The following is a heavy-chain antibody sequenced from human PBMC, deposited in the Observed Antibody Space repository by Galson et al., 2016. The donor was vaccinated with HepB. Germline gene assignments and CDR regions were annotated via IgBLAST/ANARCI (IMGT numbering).Heavy chain of an antibody. J-gene: IGHJ6*03. V-gene: IGHV5-10-1*01. CDR1: GYSFTSYW. CDR3: ARRSGVAATDYYDYYMDV. D-gene: IGHD2-15*01. Sequence: QSGAEVKKPGESPRISCKGSGYSFTSYWITWVRQMPGKGLEWMGTIDPSDSYTNYSPSFQGHVTISADKSISTAYLQWSSLKASDTAMYYCARRSGVAATDYYDYYMDVWGKGTPVTVSS. CDR2: IDPSDSYT.